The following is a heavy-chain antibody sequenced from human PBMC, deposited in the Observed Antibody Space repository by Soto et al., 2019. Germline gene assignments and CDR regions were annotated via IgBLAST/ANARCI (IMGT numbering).Heavy chain of an antibody. V-gene: IGHV1-18*04. Sequence: QVQLVQSGAEVKKPGASVKVSCKASGYTFTSYGISWVRLAPGQGLERMGWISAYNGNTRYAQKLQGRVTMTSDTSTSTAYMELRSLRSGDTAVYSCAWEGPDEWELRPVDYWGQGTLVTVSS. CDR3: AWEGPDEWELRPVDY. J-gene: IGHJ4*02. D-gene: IGHD1-26*01. CDR2: ISAYNGNT. CDR1: GYTFTSYG.